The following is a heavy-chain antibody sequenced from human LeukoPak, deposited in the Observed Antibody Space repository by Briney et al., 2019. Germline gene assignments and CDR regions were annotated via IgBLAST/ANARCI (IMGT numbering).Heavy chain of an antibody. CDR2: IRYNGDNK. J-gene: IGHJ4*02. Sequence: PGGSLRLSCAASGFTFTTYGMHWVRQAPGKGLEWVAFIRYNGDNKYYADSVKGRFTISRDNSKNTLYLQLNSLRTEDTAIYYCARDGPPYYDILTDYYIEGPAYQLDYWGQGTLVTVSS. CDR1: GFTFTTYG. D-gene: IGHD3-9*01. CDR3: ARDGPPYYDILTDYYIEGPAYQLDY. V-gene: IGHV3-30*02.